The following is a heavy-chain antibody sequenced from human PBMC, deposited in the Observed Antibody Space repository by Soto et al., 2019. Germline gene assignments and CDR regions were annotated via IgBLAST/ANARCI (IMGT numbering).Heavy chain of an antibody. CDR1: GFTFSFFE. CDR3: ARGYYYESSGYQYYFDY. CDR2: IGSSGSTV. Sequence: EVQLVESGGGLVQPGGSLRFSCAASGFTFSFFEMNWVRQAPGRGLEWVSYIGSSGSTVYYADSVKGRFTISRDNAKNSLYLQMTSLRGEDTAVYYCARGYYYESSGYQYYFDYWGQGSLVTVSS. J-gene: IGHJ4*02. V-gene: IGHV3-48*03. D-gene: IGHD3-22*01.